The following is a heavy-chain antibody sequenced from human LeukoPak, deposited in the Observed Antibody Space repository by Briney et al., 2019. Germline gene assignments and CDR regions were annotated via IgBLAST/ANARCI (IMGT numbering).Heavy chain of an antibody. V-gene: IGHV3-23*01. Sequence: GGSLRLSCAASGFTFSSYAMSWVRQAPGKGLEWVSAISGSGGSTYYADSVKGRFTISRDNSKNTLYLQMNSLRAEDTAVYYCARTGLELPHDAGKYYYYMDVWGKGTTVTVSS. D-gene: IGHD1-7*01. CDR1: GFTFSSYA. J-gene: IGHJ6*03. CDR3: ARTGLELPHDAGKYYYYMDV. CDR2: ISGSGGST.